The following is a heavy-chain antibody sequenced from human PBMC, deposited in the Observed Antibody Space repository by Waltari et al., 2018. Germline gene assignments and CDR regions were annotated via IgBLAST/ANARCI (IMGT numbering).Heavy chain of an antibody. CDR3: ARSPQQLFDY. V-gene: IGHV4-39*07. CDR2: IYYSGST. CDR1: GGPISSSSYY. Sequence: QLQLQESGPGLVKPSETLSLTCTVSGGPISSSSYYWGWIRQPPGKGLEWIGSIYYSGSTYYNPSLKSRVTISVDTSKNQFSLKLSSVTAADTAVYYCARSPQQLFDYWGQGTLVTVSS. D-gene: IGHD6-13*01. J-gene: IGHJ4*02.